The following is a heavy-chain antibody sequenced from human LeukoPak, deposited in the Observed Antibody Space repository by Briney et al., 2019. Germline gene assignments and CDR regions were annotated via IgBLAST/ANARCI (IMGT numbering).Heavy chain of an antibody. CDR2: INHSGST. Sequence: SETLSLTCAVYGGSFSGYYWSWIRQPPGKGLEWIGEINHSGSTNYNPSLKSRVTISVDTSKDQFSLKLSSVTAADTAVYYCASANPNCSSTSCARGYFQHWGQGTLVTVSS. J-gene: IGHJ1*01. CDR1: GGSFSGYY. CDR3: ASANPNCSSTSCARGYFQH. V-gene: IGHV4-34*01. D-gene: IGHD2-2*01.